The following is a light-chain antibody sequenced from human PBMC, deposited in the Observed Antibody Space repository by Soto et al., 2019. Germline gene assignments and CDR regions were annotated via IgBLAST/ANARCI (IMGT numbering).Light chain of an antibody. CDR3: SSYAGSNNYV. CDR1: SSDVGGYNY. V-gene: IGLV2-8*01. Sequence: QSALTHPPSASGSPVQSVTISCTGTSSDVGGYNYVSWYQQHPGKAPKLMIYEVSKRPSGVPDRFSGSKSGNTASLTVSGLHSEDEADYYCSSYAGSNNYVFGTGTKLTVL. J-gene: IGLJ1*01. CDR2: EVS.